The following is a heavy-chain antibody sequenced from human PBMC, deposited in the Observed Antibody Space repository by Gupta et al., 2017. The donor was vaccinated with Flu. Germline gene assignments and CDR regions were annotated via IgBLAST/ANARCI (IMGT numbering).Heavy chain of an antibody. D-gene: IGHD3-3*01. V-gene: IGHV1-69*01. CDR1: GGTFSVFA. Sequence: QVQLVQSGSEVTKPGSSVKISCKASGGTFSVFAVSWMRQAPGQGFEWMGGIIPSSGATKDAQKFKSRVTITADESSGSAYMELSDLRPEDTAVYYCATHHYTKIRFVGYYGLAAWGQGTTVTVSS. CDR3: ATHHYTKIRFVGYYGLAA. J-gene: IGHJ6*02. CDR2: IIPSSGAT.